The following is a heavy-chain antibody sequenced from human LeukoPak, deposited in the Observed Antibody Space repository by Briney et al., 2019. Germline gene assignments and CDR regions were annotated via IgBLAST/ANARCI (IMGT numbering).Heavy chain of an antibody. CDR2: INHSGNT. CDR1: GGSFSGYY. J-gene: IGHJ4*02. CDR3: ARDEEGLDY. Sequence: SETLSLTCAVYGGSFSGYYWSWIRQPPGKGLEWIGEINHSGNTNYNPSLKSRVTISVDTSKNQFSLKLSSVTAADTAVYYCARDEEGLDYWGQGTLVTVSS. V-gene: IGHV4-34*01.